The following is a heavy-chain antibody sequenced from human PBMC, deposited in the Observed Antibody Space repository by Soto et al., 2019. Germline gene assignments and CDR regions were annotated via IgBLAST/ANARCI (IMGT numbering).Heavy chain of an antibody. CDR3: ARRRGSYFDY. Sequence: SETLSLTCTVSGDSISGFHWSWIRQPPGKGLEWIGYIYYSGTTNYNPSLKSRVTISVDTSKNQFSLKLSSVTAADTAVYYCARRRGSYFDYWGQGTLVTVSS. V-gene: IGHV4-59*08. J-gene: IGHJ4*02. CDR2: IYYSGTT. CDR1: GDSISGFH. D-gene: IGHD3-16*01.